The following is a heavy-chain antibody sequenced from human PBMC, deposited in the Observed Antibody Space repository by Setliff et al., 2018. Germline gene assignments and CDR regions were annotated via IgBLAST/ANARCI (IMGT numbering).Heavy chain of an antibody. V-gene: IGHV4-59*01. Sequence: SETLSLTCTVSGGSISSYYWSWIRQPPGKGLEWIGYIYYSGSTNYNPSLKSRVTISVDTSKNQFSLKLSSVTAADTAVYYCARDRPIAAAGTFIRYYYYYGMDVWGQGTTVTVS. D-gene: IGHD6-13*01. CDR1: GGSISSYY. CDR2: IYYSGST. J-gene: IGHJ6*02. CDR3: ARDRPIAAAGTFIRYYYYYGMDV.